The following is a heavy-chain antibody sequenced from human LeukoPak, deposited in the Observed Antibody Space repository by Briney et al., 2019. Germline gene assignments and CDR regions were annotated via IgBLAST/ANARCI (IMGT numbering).Heavy chain of an antibody. J-gene: IGHJ4*02. CDR1: GGSISSYY. V-gene: IGHV4-4*07. CDR3: AREEYQLLSFDY. Sequence: PSETLSLTCTVSGGSISSYYWSWIRRPAGKGLEWIGRIYTSGSTNHNPSLKSRVTMSVDTSKNQFSLKLSSVTAADTAVYYCAREEYQLLSFDYWGQGTLVTVSS. CDR2: IYTSGST. D-gene: IGHD2-2*01.